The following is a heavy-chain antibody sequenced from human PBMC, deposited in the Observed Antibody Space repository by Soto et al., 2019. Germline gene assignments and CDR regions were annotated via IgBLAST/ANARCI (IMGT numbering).Heavy chain of an antibody. J-gene: IGHJ6*02. CDR2: IYHSGST. V-gene: IGHV4-31*02. D-gene: IGHD3-10*01. Sequence: WTWIRQHPGKGPERIGYIYHSGSTSYNPSLKSRVTISGDTSQNQFSLRLNSVTVADTAVYYCARTGPGSGSYFPLDVWGQGTTVTVSS. CDR3: ARTGPGSGSYFPLDV.